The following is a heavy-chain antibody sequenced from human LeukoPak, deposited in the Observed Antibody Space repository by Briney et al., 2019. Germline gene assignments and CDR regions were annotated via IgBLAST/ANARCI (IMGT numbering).Heavy chain of an antibody. CDR1: GYSFTSHW. J-gene: IGHJ4*01. V-gene: IGHV5-51*01. CDR2: IYPGDSDT. CDR3: ARQGGYYFDY. D-gene: IGHD3-22*01. Sequence: GESLKIYFQGSGYSFTSHWMGWVRQMPGKGLEWMGIIYPGDSDTRYSPSFQGQVTTSADKSISTAYLQWSSLKASDTAMYYCARQGGYYFDYWGQGALVTVSS.